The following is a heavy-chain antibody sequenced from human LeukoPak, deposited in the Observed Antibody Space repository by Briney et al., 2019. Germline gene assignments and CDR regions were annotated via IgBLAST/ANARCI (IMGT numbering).Heavy chain of an antibody. CDR3: AKDRGFGELWGSDY. Sequence: GGSLRLSCAASGFTFSSYGMHWVRQAPGKGLEWVAVISYDGSNKYYADSVKGRFTISRDNSKNTLYLQMNSLRAEDTAVYYCAKDRGFGELWGSDYWGQGTLVTVSS. CDR1: GFTFSSYG. V-gene: IGHV3-30*18. CDR2: ISYDGSNK. D-gene: IGHD3-10*01. J-gene: IGHJ4*02.